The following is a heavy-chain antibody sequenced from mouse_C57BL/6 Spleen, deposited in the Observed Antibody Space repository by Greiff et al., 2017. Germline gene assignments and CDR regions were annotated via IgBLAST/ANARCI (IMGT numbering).Heavy chain of an antibody. CDR2: IDPETGGT. CDR3: TRILRSYFDY. V-gene: IGHV1-15*01. CDR1: GYTFTDYE. Sequence: QVQLQQSGAELVRPGASVTLSCKASGYTFTDYEMHWVKQTPVHGLEWIGAIDPETGGTAYNQKFKGKAILTADESSSTAYMELRSLTSEDSAVYYCTRILRSYFDYWGQGTTLTVSS. J-gene: IGHJ2*01. D-gene: IGHD1-1*01.